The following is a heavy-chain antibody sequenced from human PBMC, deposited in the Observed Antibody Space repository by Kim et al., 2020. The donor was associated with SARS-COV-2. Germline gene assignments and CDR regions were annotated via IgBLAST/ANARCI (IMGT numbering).Heavy chain of an antibody. D-gene: IGHD3-3*01. CDR3: ARGGDYDFWSGYYPYYFDY. Sequence: GRFTISRDKAKNSLYLQMNSLRDEDTAVYYCARGGDYDFWSGYYPYYFDYWGQGTLVTVSS. V-gene: IGHV3-48*02. J-gene: IGHJ4*02.